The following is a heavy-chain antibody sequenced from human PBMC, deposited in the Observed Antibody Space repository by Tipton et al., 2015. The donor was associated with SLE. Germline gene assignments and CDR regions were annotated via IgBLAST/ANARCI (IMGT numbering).Heavy chain of an antibody. V-gene: IGHV3-48*03. CDR3: ARGGGKAAGTSGWFDP. Sequence: SLRLSCAASGFTFSSYEMNWVRQAPGKGLEWVSYISGSGSTIYYADSVKGRFTISRDNAKNSLYLQMNSLRAEDTAVYYCARGGGKAAGTSGWFDPWGQGTLVTVYS. J-gene: IGHJ5*02. CDR2: ISGSGSTI. D-gene: IGHD6-13*01. CDR1: GFTFSSYE.